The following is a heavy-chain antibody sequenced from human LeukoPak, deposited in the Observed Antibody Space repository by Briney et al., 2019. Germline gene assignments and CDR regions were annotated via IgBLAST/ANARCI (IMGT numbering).Heavy chain of an antibody. V-gene: IGHV1-18*01. D-gene: IGHD6-6*01. Sequence: VASVKVSCKATGYIFTSYSISWVRQAPGQGLEWMGWISAYNGNTNYAQKLQGRVTMTTDTSTSTAYMELRSLRSDDTAVYYCARDSEVPYSSSYYFDYWGQGTLVTVSS. J-gene: IGHJ4*02. CDR3: ARDSEVPYSSSYYFDY. CDR1: GYIFTSYS. CDR2: ISAYNGNT.